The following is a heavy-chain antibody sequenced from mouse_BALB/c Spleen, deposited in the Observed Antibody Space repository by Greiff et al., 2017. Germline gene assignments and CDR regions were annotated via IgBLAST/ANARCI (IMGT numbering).Heavy chain of an antibody. CDR3: ARGSPGYYYAMDY. Sequence: EVQLVESGPGLVKPSQSLSLTCSVTGYSITSGYYWNWIRQFPGNKLEWMGYISYDGSNNYNPSLKNRISITRDTSKNQFFLKLNSVTTEDTATYYCARGSPGYYYAMDYWGQGTSVTVSS. J-gene: IGHJ4*01. V-gene: IGHV3-6*02. CDR2: ISYDGSN. CDR1: GYSITSGYY.